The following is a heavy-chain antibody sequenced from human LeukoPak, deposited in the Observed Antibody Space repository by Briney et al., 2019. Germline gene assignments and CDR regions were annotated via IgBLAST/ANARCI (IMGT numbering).Heavy chain of an antibody. CDR1: GFTVSSNY. V-gene: IGHV3-66*01. Sequence: GGSLRLSCAASGFTVSSNYMSWVRQAPGKGLEWVSVIYSDGSTYYADSVKGRFTISRDNSKNTLDLQMNRLRAEDTAVYYCARVIAAAYFDCWGQGTLVTVSS. CDR2: IYSDGST. D-gene: IGHD6-13*01. CDR3: ARVIAAAYFDC. J-gene: IGHJ4*02.